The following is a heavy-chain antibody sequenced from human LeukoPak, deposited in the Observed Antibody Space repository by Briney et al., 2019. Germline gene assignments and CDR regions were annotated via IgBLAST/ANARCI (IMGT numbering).Heavy chain of an antibody. CDR2: ISSSGSTI. J-gene: IGHJ4*02. CDR3: ARDSQADYYDSSGYYYDFDY. Sequence: PGGSLRLSCAASGFTFSDYYMSWIRQAPGKGLEWVSYISSSGSTIYYADSVKGRFTISRDNAKNSLYLQMNSLRAEDTAVYYCARDSQADYYDSSGYYYDFDYWGQGTLVTVSS. V-gene: IGHV3-11*04. D-gene: IGHD3-22*01. CDR1: GFTFSDYY.